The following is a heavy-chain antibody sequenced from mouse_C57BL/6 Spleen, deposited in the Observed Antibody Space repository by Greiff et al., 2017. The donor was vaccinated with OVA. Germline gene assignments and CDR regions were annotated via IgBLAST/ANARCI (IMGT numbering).Heavy chain of an antibody. V-gene: IGHV5-4*01. Sequence: EVMLVESGGGLVKPGGSLKLSCAASGFTFSSYAMSWVRQTPEKRLEWVATISDGGSYTYYPDNVKGRFTISRDNAKNNLYLQMSHLKSEDTAMYYCARDGATLYYYAMDYWGQGTSVNVSS. CDR3: ARDGATLYYYAMDY. D-gene: IGHD6-5*01. CDR2: ISDGGSYT. CDR1: GFTFSSYA. J-gene: IGHJ4*01.